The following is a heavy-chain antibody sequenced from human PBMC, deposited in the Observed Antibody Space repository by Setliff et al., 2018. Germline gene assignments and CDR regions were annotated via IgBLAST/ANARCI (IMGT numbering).Heavy chain of an antibody. Sequence: ASVKVSCKASGYNFKTYAISWVRQAPGQGLEWMGFISLYDGHTNYAQNFQGRLTMTRDTSISAAYMELITLRSDDTALYYCARDPLPKHYDVVTGYYSAPNYYYMDVWGKGTTVTVSS. CDR1: GYNFKTYA. J-gene: IGHJ6*03. D-gene: IGHD3-9*01. CDR2: ISLYDGHT. V-gene: IGHV1-18*01. CDR3: ARDPLPKHYDVVTGYYSAPNYYYMDV.